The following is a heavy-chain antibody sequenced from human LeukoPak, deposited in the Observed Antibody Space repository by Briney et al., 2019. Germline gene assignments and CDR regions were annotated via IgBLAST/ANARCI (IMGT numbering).Heavy chain of an antibody. CDR1: GGSISSYY. J-gene: IGHJ4*02. D-gene: IGHD3-22*01. Sequence: SETLSLTCTVSGGSISSYYWSWIRQPSGKGLEWIGNIYDSGSTNYNPSLKSRVTISVDTSKNQCSLKLSSVTAADTAVYYCARQSISGSSLSYFDYWGQGTLVTVSS. CDR2: IYDSGST. CDR3: ARQSISGSSLSYFDY. V-gene: IGHV4-59*01.